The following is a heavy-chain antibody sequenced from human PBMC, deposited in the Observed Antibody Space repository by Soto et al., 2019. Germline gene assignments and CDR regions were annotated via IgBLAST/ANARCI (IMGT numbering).Heavy chain of an antibody. D-gene: IGHD2-15*01. Sequence: PGGSLRLSCAASGFTFSSYAMHWVRQAPGKGLEWVAVISYDGSNKNYADSVKGRFTISRDNSKNTLYLQMNSLRAEDTAVYYCARRSPSWAFDIWGQGTMVTVSS. CDR1: GFTFSSYA. CDR3: ARRSPSWAFDI. J-gene: IGHJ3*02. CDR2: ISYDGSNK. V-gene: IGHV3-30-3*01.